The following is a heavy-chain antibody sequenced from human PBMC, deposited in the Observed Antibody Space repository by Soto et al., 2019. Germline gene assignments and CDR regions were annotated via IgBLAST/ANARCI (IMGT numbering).Heavy chain of an antibody. CDR2: ISYDGSNK. J-gene: IGHJ3*02. CDR3: AKVAPSVLRYCDWLQDAFDI. V-gene: IGHV3-30*18. CDR1: GFTFSSYG. D-gene: IGHD3-9*01. Sequence: QVQLLESGGGVVQPGRSLRLSCAASGFTFSSYGMHWVRQAPGKGLEWVAVISYDGSNKYYADSVKGRFTISRDNSKNTMYLQMNSLRAEDTAVYYDAKVAPSVLRYCDWLQDAFDIWGQGTMVTVSS.